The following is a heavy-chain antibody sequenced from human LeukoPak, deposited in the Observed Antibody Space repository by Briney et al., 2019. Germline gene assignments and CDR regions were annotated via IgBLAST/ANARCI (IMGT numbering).Heavy chain of an antibody. D-gene: IGHD3-22*01. CDR3: ARGDDSSGYSRSPPSEYFQH. CDR1: GYTFTSYD. J-gene: IGHJ1*01. Sequence: ASVKVSCKASGYTFTSYDINWVRQATGQGLEWMGWMSPNSGNTGYAQKFQGRVTMTRNTSISTAYMELSSLRSEDTAVYYCARGDDSSGYSRSPPSEYFQHWGQGTLVTVSS. CDR2: MSPNSGNT. V-gene: IGHV1-8*01.